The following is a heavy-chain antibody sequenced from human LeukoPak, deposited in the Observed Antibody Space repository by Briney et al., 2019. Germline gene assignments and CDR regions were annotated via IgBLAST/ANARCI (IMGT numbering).Heavy chain of an antibody. J-gene: IGHJ4*02. V-gene: IGHV3-23*01. CDR2: IIGSGGDT. CDR1: GFTLSSYA. Sequence: GGSLRLSCAASGFTLSSYAMSWVRQAPGKGLEWVSTIIGSGGDTFYADSVKGRFTISRDHSRTTLFLQMNSLRAEDTAVYYCASSPGSILSGWYDEPRLDYWGQGTLVTVSS. CDR3: ASSPGSILSGWYDEPRLDY. D-gene: IGHD6-19*01.